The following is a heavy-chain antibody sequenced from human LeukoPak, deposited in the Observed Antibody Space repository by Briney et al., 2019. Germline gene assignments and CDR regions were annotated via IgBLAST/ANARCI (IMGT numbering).Heavy chain of an antibody. CDR2: INHSGST. Sequence: SETLSLTCAVYGGSFSGYYWSWIRQPPGKGLGWIGEINHSGSTNYNPSLKSRVTISVDTSKNQFSLKLSSVTAADTAVYYCARSRFVVVPAALSMDVWGQGTTVTVSS. D-gene: IGHD2-2*01. CDR3: ARSRFVVVPAALSMDV. J-gene: IGHJ6*02. CDR1: GGSFSGYY. V-gene: IGHV4-34*01.